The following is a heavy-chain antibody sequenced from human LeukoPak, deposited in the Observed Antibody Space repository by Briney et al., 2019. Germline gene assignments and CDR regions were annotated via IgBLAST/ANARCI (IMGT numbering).Heavy chain of an antibody. CDR1: GFTFSSYG. CDR3: ARVGMAGMTTANYFDY. Sequence: GGSLRLSCAASGFTFSSYGMNWVRQAPGKGLERVAYVSSSSSPIYYAESVKGRFTISRDNAKNSLYLQMNSLRDEDTAVYYCARVGMAGMTTANYFDYWGQRTVDTVCS. V-gene: IGHV3-48*02. J-gene: IGHJ4*02. D-gene: IGHD4-17*01. CDR2: VSSSSSPI.